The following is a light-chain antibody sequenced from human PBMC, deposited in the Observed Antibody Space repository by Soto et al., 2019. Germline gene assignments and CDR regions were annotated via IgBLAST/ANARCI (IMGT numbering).Light chain of an antibody. CDR1: QGISTN. Sequence: DIQITQSPSSLSASVGVRVTITCRASQGISTNLAWYQQKPGKVPQLLIYAASTLQSGVASRFSGSGSGTDFTLTISSLQPEDVATYYGQKYNSAPRAFGGGTKVEIK. CDR3: QKYNSAPRA. J-gene: IGKJ4*02. CDR2: AAS. V-gene: IGKV1-27*01.